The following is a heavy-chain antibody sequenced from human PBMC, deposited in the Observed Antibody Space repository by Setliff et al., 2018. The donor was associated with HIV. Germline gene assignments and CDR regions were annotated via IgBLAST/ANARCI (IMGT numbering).Heavy chain of an antibody. CDR3: VSASGAYPYAVEY. CDR2: INESGST. D-gene: IGHD1-26*01. V-gene: IGHV4-34*01. CDR1: GGSLGGYY. J-gene: IGHJ4*02. Sequence: PSETLSLTCAVHGGSLGGYYWAWIRQPPGKGLEWIGEINESGSTNYSPSLKSRITISLDTSNNQFSLNLTSLTAADTALYYCVSASGAYPYAVEYWGQGTLVTVSS.